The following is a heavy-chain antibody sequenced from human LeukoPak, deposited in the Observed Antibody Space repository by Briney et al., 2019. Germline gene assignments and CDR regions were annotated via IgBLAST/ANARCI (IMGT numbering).Heavy chain of an antibody. D-gene: IGHD2-2*03. J-gene: IGHJ6*03. CDR3: ARDGYRLSGYFYYMDV. CDR2: INTHNGDT. Sequence: ASVKVSCKASGYTLASFGITWVRQAPGQGLEWMGWINTHNGDTNYAQKLQGRVTMTTDTSTSTAYMELRSLRSDDTAVYYCARDGYRLSGYFYYMDVWGKGPRSPSP. V-gene: IGHV1-18*01. CDR1: GYTLASFG.